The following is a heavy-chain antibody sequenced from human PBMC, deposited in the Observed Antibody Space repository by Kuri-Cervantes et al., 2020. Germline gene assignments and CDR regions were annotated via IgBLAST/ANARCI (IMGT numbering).Heavy chain of an antibody. D-gene: IGHD4-23*01. CDR3: ARRNYGGPFDY. CDR2: IYYSGST. V-gene: IGHV4-61*01. CDR1: GGSVSSGSYY. Sequence: SETLSLTCTVSGGSVSSGSYYWSWIRQPPGKGLEWIGYIYYSGSTNYNPSLKSRVTISVDTSKNQFSLKLSSVTAADTAVYYRARRNYGGPFDYWGQGTLVTVSS. J-gene: IGHJ4*02.